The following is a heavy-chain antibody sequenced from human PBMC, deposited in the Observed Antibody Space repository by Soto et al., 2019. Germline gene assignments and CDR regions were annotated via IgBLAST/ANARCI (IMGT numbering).Heavy chain of an antibody. V-gene: IGHV5-51*01. CDR1: GYDFATYW. CDR3: ARQRYTSGPTDNDMDV. CDR2: IYPGDSDT. D-gene: IGHD6-19*01. Sequence: GESLKISCKGSGYDFATYWIGWVRQMPGKGLEWMGIIYPGDSDTKYSPSFQGQVTISVDKSISTAYLQWSSLEASDTAMYYCARQRYTSGPTDNDMDVWGQGTTVTVSS. J-gene: IGHJ6*02.